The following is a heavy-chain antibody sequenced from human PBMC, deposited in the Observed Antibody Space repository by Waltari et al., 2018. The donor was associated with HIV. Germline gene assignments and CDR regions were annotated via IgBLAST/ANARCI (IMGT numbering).Heavy chain of an antibody. Sequence: EVQLVESGGGLVKPGGSLRLSCAASGFTFSSYSMNWVRQAPGKGLEWVSSISSSSSYINYAASVKGRFTISRDNAKNSLYLQMNILRAEDTAVYYCARDFWGGYYYGMDVWGQGTTVTVSS. CDR2: ISSSSSYI. J-gene: IGHJ6*02. CDR1: GFTFSSYS. V-gene: IGHV3-21*01. D-gene: IGHD3-16*01. CDR3: ARDFWGGYYYGMDV.